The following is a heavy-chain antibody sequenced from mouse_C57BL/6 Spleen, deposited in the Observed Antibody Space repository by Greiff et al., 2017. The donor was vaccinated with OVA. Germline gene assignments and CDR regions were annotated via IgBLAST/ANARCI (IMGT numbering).Heavy chain of an antibody. CDR3: ARGERYYAMDY. V-gene: IGHV2-2*01. Sequence: VMLVESGPGLVQPSQSLSLTCTVSGFSLTSYGVHWVRQSPGKGLEWLGVIWSGGSTDYNAAFISRLSISKDNSKSQVFFKMNSLQADDTAIYYCARGERYYAMDYWGQGTSVTVSS. CDR2: IWSGGST. CDR1: GFSLTSYG. J-gene: IGHJ4*01.